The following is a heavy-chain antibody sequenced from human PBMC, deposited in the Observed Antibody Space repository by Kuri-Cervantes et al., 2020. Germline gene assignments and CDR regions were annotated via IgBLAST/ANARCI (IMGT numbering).Heavy chain of an antibody. Sequence: SVKVSCKASGGTFSSYAISWVRQAPGQGLEWMGGIIPIFGTANYAQKFQGRVTITADESTSTAYMELSSLRSEDTAVYYCARDRGVRDTAMGTLYYYGMDVWGQGTTVTVSS. J-gene: IGHJ6*02. CDR1: GGTFSSYA. D-gene: IGHD5-18*01. CDR2: IIPIFGTA. V-gene: IGHV1-69*13. CDR3: ARDRGVRDTAMGTLYYYGMDV.